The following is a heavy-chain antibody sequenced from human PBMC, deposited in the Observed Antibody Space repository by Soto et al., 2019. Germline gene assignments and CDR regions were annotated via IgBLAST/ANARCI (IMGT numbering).Heavy chain of an antibody. J-gene: IGHJ3*02. V-gene: IGHV3-23*01. D-gene: IGHD6-19*01. CDR2: ISGSGGST. CDR1: GFTFSSYA. CDR3: AKCGSSDIDAFDI. Sequence: EVQLLESGGGLVQPGGSLRLSCAASGFTFSSYAMSWVRQAPGKGLEWVSAISGSGGSTYYADSVKGRFTISRDNSKNTLYLQMNSLRAEDTAIYYCAKCGSSDIDAFDIWGQGTMVTVSS.